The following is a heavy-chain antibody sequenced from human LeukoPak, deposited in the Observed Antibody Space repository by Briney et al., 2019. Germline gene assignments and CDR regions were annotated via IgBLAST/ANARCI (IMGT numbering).Heavy chain of an antibody. CDR1: GDSVSSNSAA. D-gene: IGHD3-10*01. V-gene: IGHV6-1*01. CDR2: TYYRSKWHS. J-gene: IGHJ4*02. CDR3: ARMVGLVSDF. Sequence: SQTLSLTCAISGDSVSSNSAAWNWIRQSPSRGLEWLGRTYYRSKWHSYYAPSVKSRITINPDTSKNQFSLQLKSVTPEDTAVYYCARMVGLVSDFCGQGTLVTVSS.